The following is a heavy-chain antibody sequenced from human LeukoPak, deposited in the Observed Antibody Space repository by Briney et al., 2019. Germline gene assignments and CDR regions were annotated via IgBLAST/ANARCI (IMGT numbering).Heavy chain of an antibody. CDR1: GGTFSSYA. CDR3: ARENCSGGSCYWFDP. V-gene: IGHV1-69*01. CDR2: IIPIFGTA. J-gene: IGHJ5*02. Sequence: EASVKVSCKASGGTFSSYAISWERQAPGQGLEWMGGIIPIFGTANYAQKFQGRVTITADESTSTAYMELSSLRSEDTAVYYCARENCSGGSCYWFDPWGQGTLVTVSS. D-gene: IGHD2-15*01.